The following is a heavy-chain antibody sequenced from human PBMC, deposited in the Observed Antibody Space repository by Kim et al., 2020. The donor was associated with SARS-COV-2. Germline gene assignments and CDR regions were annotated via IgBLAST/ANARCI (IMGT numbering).Heavy chain of an antibody. J-gene: IGHJ6*02. Sequence: GGSLRLSCVASGFSFSDARMSWVRQAPGKGLQWLGRIKSKIDDGTTDYAGPVKGRFTISRDDSKNTLYLEMNNLKMEDTAVYFCASSSLKQTFNRIDYFYGMDVWGQGTTVTVAS. CDR2: IKSKIDDGTT. CDR1: GFSFSDAR. V-gene: IGHV3-15*01. D-gene: IGHD2-2*01. CDR3: ASSSLKQTFNRIDYFYGMDV.